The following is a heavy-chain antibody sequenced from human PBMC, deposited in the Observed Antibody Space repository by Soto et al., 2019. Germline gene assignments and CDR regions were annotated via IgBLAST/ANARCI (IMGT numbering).Heavy chain of an antibody. Sequence: GSLRLSCAASGFTFSSYSMNWVRQAPGRGLEWVSYISSSSSTIYYADSVKGRFTISRDNAKNSLYLQMNSLRDEDTAVYYCARDRIADYDFWSGPYKDGMDVWGQGTTVTVSS. J-gene: IGHJ6*02. CDR2: ISSSSSTI. V-gene: IGHV3-48*02. CDR3: ARDRIADYDFWSGPYKDGMDV. D-gene: IGHD3-3*01. CDR1: GFTFSSYS.